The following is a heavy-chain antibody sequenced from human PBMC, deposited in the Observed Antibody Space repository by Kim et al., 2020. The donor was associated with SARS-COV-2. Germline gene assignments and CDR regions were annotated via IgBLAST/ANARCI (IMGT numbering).Heavy chain of an antibody. J-gene: IGHJ6*02. CDR1: GGSFSGYY. Sequence: SETLSLTCAVYGGSFSGYYWSWIRQPPGKGLEWIGEINHSGSTNYNPSLKSRVTISVDTSKNQFSLKLSSVTAADTAVYYCARGGIQLWPRHPNGMDVWGQGTTVTVSS. V-gene: IGHV4-34*01. D-gene: IGHD5-18*01. CDR2: INHSGST. CDR3: ARGGIQLWPRHPNGMDV.